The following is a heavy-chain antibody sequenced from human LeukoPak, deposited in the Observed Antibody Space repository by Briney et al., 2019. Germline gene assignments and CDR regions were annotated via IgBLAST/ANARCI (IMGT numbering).Heavy chain of an antibody. J-gene: IGHJ5*02. Sequence: SETLSLTCTVSGGSISSYYWSWIRQPPGKGLEWIGYIYYSGSTSYNPYLKSRVTISVDTSKNQFSLKLSSVTAADTAVYYCARQSRSLNWFDPWGQGTLVTVSS. CDR3: ARQSRSLNWFDP. CDR2: IYYSGST. V-gene: IGHV4-59*08. CDR1: GGSISSYY. D-gene: IGHD3-16*01.